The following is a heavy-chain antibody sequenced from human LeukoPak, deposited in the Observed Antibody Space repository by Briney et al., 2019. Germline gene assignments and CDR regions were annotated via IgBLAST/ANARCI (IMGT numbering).Heavy chain of an antibody. D-gene: IGHD5-18*01. V-gene: IGHV7-4-1*02. CDR3: ARFRPHGYYDTFDI. CDR2: INTNSGDP. J-gene: IGHJ3*02. CDR1: GYTFTNYG. Sequence: GASVTVSCKASGYTFTNYGVNWVRQAPGEGLEWMGWINTNSGDPTYAQGFTGRFVFSLDTSVSTAYLQISSLRAEDTAVYYCARFRPHGYYDTFDIWGQGTMVTVS.